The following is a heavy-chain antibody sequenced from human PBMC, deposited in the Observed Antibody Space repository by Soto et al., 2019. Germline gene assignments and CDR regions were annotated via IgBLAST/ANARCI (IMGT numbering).Heavy chain of an antibody. CDR1: GYTFTSYY. V-gene: IGHV1-46*03. Sequence: QVQLVQSGAEVKKPGASVKVSCKASGYTFTSYYMHWVRQAPGQGLEWMGIINPSGGSTSTAQKFQARVTMTRDTSTSTVYMELSSLRSEDTAVYYCARGPRTFWSGHHPPLCDYWGQGTLVTVSS. J-gene: IGHJ4*02. D-gene: IGHD3-3*01. CDR3: ARGPRTFWSGHHPPLCDY. CDR2: INPSGGST.